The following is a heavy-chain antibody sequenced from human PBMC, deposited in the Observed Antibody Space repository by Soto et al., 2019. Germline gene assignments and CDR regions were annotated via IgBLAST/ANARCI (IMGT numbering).Heavy chain of an antibody. Sequence: GGSLRLSCTASGFTFSSYGMGWVRQAPGKGLQWVSTIRGDGGQTHSTDSVKGRFSISRDNSKNTVYLQMDSLRAEDTAMYFCARDVGLDSDDFFAYWGQGTQVTVSS. V-gene: IGHV3-23*01. J-gene: IGHJ4*02. D-gene: IGHD3-9*01. CDR1: GFTFSSYG. CDR2: IRGDGGQT. CDR3: ARDVGLDSDDFFAY.